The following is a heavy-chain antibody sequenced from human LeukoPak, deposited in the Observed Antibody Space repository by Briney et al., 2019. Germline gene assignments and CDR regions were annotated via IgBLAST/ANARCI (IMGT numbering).Heavy chain of an antibody. J-gene: IGHJ4*02. CDR2: ISGSGGST. Sequence: GGSLRLSCAASGFTFSSYAMSWVRQAPGKGLEWVSAISGSGGSTYYADSVKGRFTISRNNSKNTLYLQMNSLRAEDTAVYYCASSLWFGEPLYWDQGTLVTVSS. CDR3: ASSLWFGEPLY. V-gene: IGHV3-23*01. CDR1: GFTFSSYA. D-gene: IGHD3-10*01.